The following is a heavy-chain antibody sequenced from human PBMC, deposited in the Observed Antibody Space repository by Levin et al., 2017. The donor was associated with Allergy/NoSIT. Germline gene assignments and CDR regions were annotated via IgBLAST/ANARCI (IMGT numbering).Heavy chain of an antibody. CDR2: INAGNGNT. CDR1: GYTFTSYA. CDR3: ARSRLTLRYFDWLSYGMDV. D-gene: IGHD3-9*01. Sequence: GASVKVSCKASGYTFTSYAMHWVRQAPGQRLEWMGWINAGNGNTKYSQKFQGRVTITRDTSASTAYMELSSLRSEDTAVYYCARSRLTLRYFDWLSYGMDVWGQGTTVTVSS. V-gene: IGHV1-3*01. J-gene: IGHJ6*02.